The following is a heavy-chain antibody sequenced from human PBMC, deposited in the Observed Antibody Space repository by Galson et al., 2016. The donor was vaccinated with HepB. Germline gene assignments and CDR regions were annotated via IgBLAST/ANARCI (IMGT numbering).Heavy chain of an antibody. Sequence: SETLSLTCTVSGDSISSSNYYWGWIRQPPRKGLEWIGSIYYSGSTYYNPSLKSRVTISVDTSRKQFYLKMTSVTAADTAVYYCARDQNGSYMAYWGLGTLVTVAS. CDR2: IYYSGST. CDR1: GDSISSSNYY. D-gene: IGHD1-26*01. V-gene: IGHV4-39*07. CDR3: ARDQNGSYMAY. J-gene: IGHJ4*02.